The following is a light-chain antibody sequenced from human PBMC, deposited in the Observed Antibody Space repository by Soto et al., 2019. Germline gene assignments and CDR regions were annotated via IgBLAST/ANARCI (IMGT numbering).Light chain of an antibody. CDR3: QQYNIWSSLT. CDR1: QSISSK. V-gene: IGKV3-15*01. J-gene: IGKJ5*01. Sequence: EIVMTQSPATLSVSPGERATLSCRASQSISSKVGGYQQKPGQAPRLLIYGASTRATGVPPGFSGSWSGTEFTLTISSLQYEDFAVYYCQQYNIWSSLTFGRGTRLEIK. CDR2: GAS.